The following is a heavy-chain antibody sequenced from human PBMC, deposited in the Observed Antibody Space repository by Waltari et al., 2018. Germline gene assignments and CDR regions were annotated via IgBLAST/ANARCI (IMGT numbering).Heavy chain of an antibody. V-gene: IGHV1-24*01. CDR1: GNTLTGLS. CDR2: FDPEDGET. CDR3: ATSGTYYFHWFDP. D-gene: IGHD1-26*01. J-gene: IGHJ5*02. Sequence: QVQLVQSGAAVKKPGASVKVSCKVSGNTLTGLSMHWVRQAPGKGLEWMGGFDPEDGETIYAQKFQGRVTMTEDTSTDTAYMELSSLRSDDTAVYYCATSGTYYFHWFDPWGQGTLVTVSS.